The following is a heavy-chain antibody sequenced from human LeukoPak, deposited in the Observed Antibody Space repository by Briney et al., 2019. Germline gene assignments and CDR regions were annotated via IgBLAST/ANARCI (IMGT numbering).Heavy chain of an antibody. D-gene: IGHD2-2*01. V-gene: IGHV3-15*01. CDR1: GFTFNNAW. CDR2: IKSKTDGGTT. J-gene: IGHJ4*02. Sequence: GGSLRLSCAASGFTFNNAWMSWVRQAPGKGLEWVGRIKSKTDGGTTDYAAPVKGRFTISRDDSKNTLYLQMGSLRAEDMAVYYCARAGCSSTSCYPGNPYYFDYWGQGTLVTVSS. CDR3: ARAGCSSTSCYPGNPYYFDY.